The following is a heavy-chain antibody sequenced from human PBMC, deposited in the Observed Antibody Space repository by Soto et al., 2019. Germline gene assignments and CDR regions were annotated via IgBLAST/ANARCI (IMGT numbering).Heavy chain of an antibody. V-gene: IGHV4-61*01. D-gene: IGHD3-9*01. CDR3: ASMKYYDILTGFPTANWFDP. CDR1: GGYVSSGIYY. Sequence: PSETLSLTCTVSGGYVSSGIYYGTWIRQPPGKELEWIGYIYYSGITNYNPSLKSRVTISVDTSKNQFSLKLSSVTAADTAVYYCASMKYYDILTGFPTANWFDPWGQGTLVTVSS. J-gene: IGHJ5*02. CDR2: IYYSGIT.